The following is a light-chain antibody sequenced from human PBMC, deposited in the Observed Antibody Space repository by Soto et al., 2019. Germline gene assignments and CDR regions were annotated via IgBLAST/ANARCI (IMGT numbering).Light chain of an antibody. Sequence: DIQLTQSPSFLSASVGDRVTITCRASQGISSYLAWYQQKPGKAPKLLIYAASTLQSGVPSRFSGSGSGTEVTLTISRLQPEDFATYYCQQLNSYLPITFGQGTRLEIK. CDR2: AAS. V-gene: IGKV1-9*01. J-gene: IGKJ5*01. CDR1: QGISSY. CDR3: QQLNSYLPIT.